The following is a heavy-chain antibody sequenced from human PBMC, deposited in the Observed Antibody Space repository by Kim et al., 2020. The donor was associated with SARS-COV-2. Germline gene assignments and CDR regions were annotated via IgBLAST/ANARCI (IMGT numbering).Heavy chain of an antibody. J-gene: IGHJ4*02. CDR3: AALDTVQVPGGI. V-gene: IGHV3-7*01. D-gene: IGHD3-10*01. Sequence: DVDSVKGRFTRSRDNAKNSLYLQMSSLRTEDTAIYYCAALDTVQVPGGIWGQGTLVTVSS.